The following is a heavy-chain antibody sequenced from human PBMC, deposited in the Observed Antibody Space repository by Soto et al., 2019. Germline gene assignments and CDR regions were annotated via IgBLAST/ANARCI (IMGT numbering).Heavy chain of an antibody. CDR1: GDSVSSGSFY. J-gene: IGHJ5*02. CDR3: ARVRGSGSNNNWFDP. CDR2: IYYNGRT. Sequence: PSETLSLTCTVSGDSVSSGSFYWSWIRQPPGKGLEWIGYIYYNGRTDYNPSLKSRVTISVDTSETQFSLKLSAVTAADTAVYYCARVRGSGSNNNWFDPWSQGTLVTVSS. V-gene: IGHV4-61*01. D-gene: IGHD3-10*01.